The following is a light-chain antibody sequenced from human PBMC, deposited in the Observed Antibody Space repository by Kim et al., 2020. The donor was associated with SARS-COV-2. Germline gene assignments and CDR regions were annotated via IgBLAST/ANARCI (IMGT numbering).Light chain of an antibody. Sequence: EIVMTQSPATLSMSPGERATLSCRASQSVSSNFAWYQQKPGQAPRLLIYGASTRATGIPARFSGSGSGTEFTLTISSLQSEDFAVYYCQQYNNWPSITFGQGTRLEIK. CDR1: QSVSSN. J-gene: IGKJ5*01. CDR3: QQYNNWPSIT. CDR2: GAS. V-gene: IGKV3-15*01.